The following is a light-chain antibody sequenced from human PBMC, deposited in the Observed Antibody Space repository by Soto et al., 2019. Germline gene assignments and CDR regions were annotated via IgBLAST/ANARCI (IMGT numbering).Light chain of an antibody. CDR2: GAS. CDR3: QQYCSSLPLT. CDR1: QSVSSSY. V-gene: IGKV3-20*01. J-gene: IGKJ4*01. Sequence: EIVLTQSPGTLSLSPGERATLSCRASQSVSSSYLAWYQQKPGQAPRLLIYGASSRATGIPDRFSGSGSGTDLTLTISRLEPEDFAVYYCQQYCSSLPLTFGGGTKVEIK.